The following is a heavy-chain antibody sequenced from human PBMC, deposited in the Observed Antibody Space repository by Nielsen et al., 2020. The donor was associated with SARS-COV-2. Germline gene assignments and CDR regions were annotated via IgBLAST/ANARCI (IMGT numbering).Heavy chain of an antibody. J-gene: IGHJ4*02. CDR3: ARERSTYYDILTGYRITPFDY. D-gene: IGHD3-9*01. CDR2: INTNTGNP. V-gene: IGHV7-4-1*02. Sequence: WVRQAPGQGLEWMGWINTNTGNPTYAQGFTGRFVFSLDTSVNTAYLQISSLKAEDTAVYYCARERSTYYDILTGYRITPFDYWGQGTLVTVSS.